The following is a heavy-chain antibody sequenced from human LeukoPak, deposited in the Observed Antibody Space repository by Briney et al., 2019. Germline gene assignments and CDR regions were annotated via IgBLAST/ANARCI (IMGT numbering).Heavy chain of an antibody. Sequence: GGSLRLSCAASGFTFSSYSMNWVRQAPGKGLEWVSSISSSSSNMYYADSVKGRFTISRDNAENSLYLQMSSQGDDDTAVYYCASLSSSDWYGDYWGQGTLVTVSS. V-gene: IGHV3-48*02. CDR2: ISSSSSNM. CDR1: GFTFSSYS. J-gene: IGHJ4*02. CDR3: ASLSSSDWYGDY. D-gene: IGHD6-19*01.